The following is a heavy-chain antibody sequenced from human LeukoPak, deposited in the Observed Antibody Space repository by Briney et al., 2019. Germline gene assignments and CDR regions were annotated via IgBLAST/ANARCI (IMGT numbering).Heavy chain of an antibody. J-gene: IGHJ4*02. CDR3: AREPHYYDSSGYYNYFDY. D-gene: IGHD3-22*01. CDR2: IYSGGST. Sequence: GGSLRLSCAASGCTVSSNYMSWVRQAPGKGVEWVSVIYSGGSTYYADSVKGGFTISRDNSKNTLYLQMNSLRAEDTAVYYCAREPHYYDSSGYYNYFDYWGQGTLVTVSS. CDR1: GCTVSSNY. V-gene: IGHV3-66*01.